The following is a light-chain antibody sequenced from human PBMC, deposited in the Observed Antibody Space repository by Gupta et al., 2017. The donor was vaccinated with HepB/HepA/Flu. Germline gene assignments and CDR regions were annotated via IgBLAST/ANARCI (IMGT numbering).Light chain of an antibody. V-gene: IGLV1-40*01. CDR3: QYFDRSLSGAV. CDR2: GNT. J-gene: IGLJ3*02. Sequence: SVLTQPPSVSGAPGQRVTISCTGNSSNIGAYYDVHWYQQLPGKAPKLVINGNTNRPSGVSDRFSAARSGTSASLAITGLQTEDEADDYCQYFDRSLSGAVFGGGTKVTVL. CDR1: SSNIGAYYD.